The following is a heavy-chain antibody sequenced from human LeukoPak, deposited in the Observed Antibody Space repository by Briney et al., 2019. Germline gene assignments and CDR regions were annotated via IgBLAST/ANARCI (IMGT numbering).Heavy chain of an antibody. CDR3: ARGLTEPGYGPSYYYYYMDV. CDR1: GYTFTSYA. D-gene: IGHD7-27*01. J-gene: IGHJ6*03. Sequence: GASVKVSCKASGYTFTSYAMNWVRQAPGQGLEWMGWINTNTGNPTYAQGFTGRFVFSLDTSVSTAYLQISSLKAEDTAVYYCARGLTEPGYGPSYYYYYMDVWGKGTTVTVSS. V-gene: IGHV7-4-1*02. CDR2: INTNTGNP.